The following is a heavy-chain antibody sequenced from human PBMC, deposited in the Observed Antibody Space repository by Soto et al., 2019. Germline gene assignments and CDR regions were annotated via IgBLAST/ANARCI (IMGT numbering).Heavy chain of an antibody. V-gene: IGHV1-69*13. CDR1: GGSFSDYA. CDR3: ARDRAPRGWSYLDL. CDR2: IIPIFGTP. Sequence: SVKVSCKAFGGSFSDYAISWVRQAPGQGLEWMGGIIPIFGTPNYAQKFQDRVTFTAHESTNTAYIELSRLTSEDTAVYYCARDRAPRGWSYLDLWGQGTQVTVSS. D-gene: IGHD2-15*01. J-gene: IGHJ4*02.